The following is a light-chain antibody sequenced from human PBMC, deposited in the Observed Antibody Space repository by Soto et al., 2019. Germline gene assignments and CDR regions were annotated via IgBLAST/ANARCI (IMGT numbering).Light chain of an antibody. CDR2: ATS. Sequence: EIVLTQSPGTLSLSPGERATLSCRASQSVSSSYLAWYQQKPGQAPRLLIYATSSRVTGVPDRFSGSGSGTDFTLTINSLEPEDFAVYYCQQFGGSPPRLTFGGGTKVEIK. CDR3: QQFGGSPPRLT. V-gene: IGKV3-20*01. J-gene: IGKJ4*01. CDR1: QSVSSSY.